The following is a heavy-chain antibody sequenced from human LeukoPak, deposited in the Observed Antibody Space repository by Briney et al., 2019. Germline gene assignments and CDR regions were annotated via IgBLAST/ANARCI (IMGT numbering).Heavy chain of an antibody. CDR1: GFTFSSYW. Sequence: GGSLRLSCAASGFTFSSYWMHWVRQAPGKGLVWVSRINSDGSSTSYADSVKGRFTISRDNAKNTLYLQMNSLRAEDTAVYYCAKADEYYGSGSYSGYWGQGTLVTVSS. CDR3: AKADEYYGSGSYSGY. D-gene: IGHD3-10*01. V-gene: IGHV3-74*01. CDR2: INSDGSST. J-gene: IGHJ4*02.